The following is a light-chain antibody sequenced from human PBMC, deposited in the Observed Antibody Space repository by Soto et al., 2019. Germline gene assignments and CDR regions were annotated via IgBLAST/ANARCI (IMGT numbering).Light chain of an antibody. V-gene: IGKV1-33*01. CDR1: PDISNY. Sequence: DIQMTQSPSSLSASVGDRVTITCQASPDISNYLNWYQQKPGKAPKLLIYDASNLETGVPSRFSGSGSGTDFTFPISSLQPEDIATYYCQQYDNLPPYTFGQGTKLEIK. CDR3: QQYDNLPPYT. J-gene: IGKJ2*01. CDR2: DAS.